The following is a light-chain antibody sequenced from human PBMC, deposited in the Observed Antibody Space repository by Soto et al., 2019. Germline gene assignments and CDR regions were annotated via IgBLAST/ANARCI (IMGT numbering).Light chain of an antibody. V-gene: IGKV3-20*01. CDR1: QGVSSSY. CDR3: QQYGSSPLT. Sequence: ETALTQSPGSLSLSPGERATLSCRASQGVSSSYLARYQQKPGQAPRLLIYGASSRATGIPDRFKGSGSASDYTLTISRVEPRDVAVYYCQQYGSSPLTFVGGTKVDIK. J-gene: IGKJ4*01. CDR2: GAS.